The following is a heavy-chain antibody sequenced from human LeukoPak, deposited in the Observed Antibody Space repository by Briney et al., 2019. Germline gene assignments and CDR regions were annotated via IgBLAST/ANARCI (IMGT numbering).Heavy chain of an antibody. CDR1: GGSISSYY. J-gene: IGHJ5*02. CDR2: IYYSGST. D-gene: IGHD6-19*01. Sequence: SSETLSLTCTVSGGSISSYYWSWIRQPPGKGLEWIGYIYYSGSTNYNPSLKSRVTISVDTSKNQFSLKLSSVTAADTAVYYCARHHRAGSFDPWGQGTLVTVSS. V-gene: IGHV4-59*08. CDR3: ARHHRAGSFDP.